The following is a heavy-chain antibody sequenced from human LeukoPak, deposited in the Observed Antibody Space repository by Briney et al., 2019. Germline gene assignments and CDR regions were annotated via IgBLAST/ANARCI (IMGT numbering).Heavy chain of an antibody. CDR3: ARTTVTVSHFDY. CDR1: GGSISNYY. V-gene: IGHV4-59*08. Sequence: SETLSLTCTVSGGSISNYYWSWIRQPPGKGLEWIGYIYYSGSTNYNPSLKSRVTISVDTSKNQFSLKMSSVTAADTAVYYCARTTVTVSHFDYWGQGTLVTVSS. D-gene: IGHD4-17*01. J-gene: IGHJ4*02. CDR2: IYYSGST.